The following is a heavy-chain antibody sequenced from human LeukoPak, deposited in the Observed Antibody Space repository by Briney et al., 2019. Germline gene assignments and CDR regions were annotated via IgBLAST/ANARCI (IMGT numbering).Heavy chain of an antibody. J-gene: IGHJ6*03. Sequence: SETLSLTCAVSGYSISSGYYWGWIRQPPGKGLEWIGSIYHSGGTNYKPSLKSRVTISVDTSKTQFSLKLSSVTAADTAVYYCARVPDYGGNRPFYYYCYYMDVWGKGTTVTVSS. D-gene: IGHD4-23*01. CDR2: IYHSGGT. CDR1: GYSISSGYY. CDR3: ARVPDYGGNRPFYYYCYYMDV. V-gene: IGHV4-38-2*01.